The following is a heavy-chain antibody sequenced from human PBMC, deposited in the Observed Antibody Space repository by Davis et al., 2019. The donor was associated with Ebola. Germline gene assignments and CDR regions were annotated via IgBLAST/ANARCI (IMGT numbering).Heavy chain of an antibody. D-gene: IGHD3-22*01. Sequence: GESLKISCAVSGFTFSNYWMHWVRQVPGTGPVWVSRINTDGSAATYADSVKGRFTVSRDDSKSTLNLQMIGLGAEDTAVYFCARDGPHYDIDLWGQGTLVTVSS. CDR1: GFTFSNYW. CDR2: INTDGSAA. CDR3: ARDGPHYDIDL. J-gene: IGHJ5*02. V-gene: IGHV3-74*01.